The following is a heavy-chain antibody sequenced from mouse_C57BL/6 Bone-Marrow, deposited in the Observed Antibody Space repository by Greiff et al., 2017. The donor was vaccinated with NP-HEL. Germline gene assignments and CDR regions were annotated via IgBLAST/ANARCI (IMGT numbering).Heavy chain of an antibody. CDR3: APSYYGSSPYAMDY. CDR2: IHPSDSDT. V-gene: IGHV1-74*01. Sequence: VQLLPPGADLVTPGASVKVSCKASGYTFTSYWMHWVKQRPGQGLEWIGRIHPSDSDTNSNQKFKGQATLTVDKSSSTAYMQRSSLTSEDSAVYYWAPSYYGSSPYAMDYWGQGTSVTVSS. D-gene: IGHD1-1*01. CDR1: GYTFTSYW. J-gene: IGHJ4*01.